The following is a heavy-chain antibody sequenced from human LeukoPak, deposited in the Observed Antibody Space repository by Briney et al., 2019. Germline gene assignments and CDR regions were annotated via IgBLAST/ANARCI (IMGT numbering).Heavy chain of an antibody. CDR1: GLTFSSYA. J-gene: IGHJ4*02. Sequence: GGSLRLSCAASGLTFSSYAMSWVRQAPGKGLEWVSAISGSSGHTYYADSVKGRFTISRDNSKNTLYLQMNSLRAEDTAVYYCANRPGNHDILTQYYFDFWGQGTLVTVSS. CDR2: ISGSSGHT. CDR3: ANRPGNHDILTQYYFDF. D-gene: IGHD3-9*01. V-gene: IGHV3-23*01.